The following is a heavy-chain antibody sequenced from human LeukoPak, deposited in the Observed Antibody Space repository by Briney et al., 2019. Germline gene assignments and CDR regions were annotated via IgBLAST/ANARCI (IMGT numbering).Heavy chain of an antibody. CDR3: ARNLIPEQLVLSF. Sequence: SETLSLTCTVSGGSISNYYWNWIRQPPGKGLEWIGYIYYTGSTNYNPSLKSRVTMSVDTSKNQFSLNLRSMTPEDTAVYYCARNLIPEQLVLSFWGQGTLVTVSS. CDR1: GGSISNYY. CDR2: IYYTGST. V-gene: IGHV4-59*01. D-gene: IGHD6-13*01. J-gene: IGHJ4*02.